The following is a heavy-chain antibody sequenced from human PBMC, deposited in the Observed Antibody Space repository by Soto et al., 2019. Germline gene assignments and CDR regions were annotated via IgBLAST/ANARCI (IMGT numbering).Heavy chain of an antibody. Sequence: GASVKVSCKASGYTFTNFGISWVRQAPGQGLEWMGWISAYNGNTNYAQKFQGRVTITRDTSASTAYMELSSLRSEDTAVYYCARDKDRLQLGGNYYFILDVWGQGTAVTV. D-gene: IGHD1-1*01. V-gene: IGHV1-18*01. J-gene: IGHJ6*02. CDR3: ARDKDRLQLGGNYYFILDV. CDR2: ISAYNGNT. CDR1: GYTFTNFG.